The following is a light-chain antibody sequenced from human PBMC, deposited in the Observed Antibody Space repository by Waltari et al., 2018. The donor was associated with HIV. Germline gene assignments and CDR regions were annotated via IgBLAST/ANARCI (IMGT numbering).Light chain of an antibody. CDR3: QQYYGKSPMYT. Sequence: EIVMTQSPGILSVSPGDSATLSCRHSQNVNSMLAWYQQRPGQSPRLIIFSTSTRAIGVPARFSGSGFGTEFTLTISSLQSEDFGVYYCQQYYGKSPMYTFGQGTKVEIK. CDR2: STS. V-gene: IGKV3-15*01. CDR1: QNVNSM. J-gene: IGKJ2*01.